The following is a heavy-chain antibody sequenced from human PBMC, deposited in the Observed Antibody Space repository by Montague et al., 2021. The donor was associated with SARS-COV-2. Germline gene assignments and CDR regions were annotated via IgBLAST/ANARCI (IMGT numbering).Heavy chain of an antibody. CDR1: GFTLSSYW. CDR2: IHYDGSNT. Sequence: SLRLSCAASGFTLSSYWMYWVRQAPGKGLVWISRIHYDGSNTNYADSVKGPFTISRDTAKNTLYLQMNSLRAEGTAVYYCASYYYTGLYPLEYWDQGTLVTFSS. D-gene: IGHD2-8*02. V-gene: IGHV3-74*01. CDR3: ASYYYTGLYPLEY. J-gene: IGHJ4*02.